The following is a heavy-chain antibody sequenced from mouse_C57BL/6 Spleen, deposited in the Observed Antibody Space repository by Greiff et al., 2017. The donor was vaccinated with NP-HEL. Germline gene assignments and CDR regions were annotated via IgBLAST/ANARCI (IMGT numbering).Heavy chain of an antibody. CDR1: GFSLTSYG. Sequence: VKLMESGPGLVAPSQSLSITCTVSGFSLTSYGVHWVRQPPGKGLEWLVVIWSDGSTTYNSALKSRLSISKDNSKSQVFLKMNSLQTDDTAMYYCARQGDYGSHTMDYWGQGTSVTVSS. CDR3: ARQGDYGSHTMDY. V-gene: IGHV2-6-1*01. J-gene: IGHJ4*01. D-gene: IGHD1-1*01. CDR2: IWSDGST.